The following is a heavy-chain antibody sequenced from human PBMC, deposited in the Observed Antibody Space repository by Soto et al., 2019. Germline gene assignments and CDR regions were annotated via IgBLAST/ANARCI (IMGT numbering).Heavy chain of an antibody. CDR1: GFTFSSHT. J-gene: IGHJ5*02. Sequence: EVQLVESGGGLVKPGGSLRLSCAASGFTFSSHTINWVRQAPGKGLEWVSAIGTSNIYIYYADSVKGRFTVSRDNAKSSVYLQMNSLRADDTAVYYCARVHQGISRTDSRGVFDPWGQGTLVTVSS. V-gene: IGHV3-21*01. D-gene: IGHD2-21*01. CDR2: IGTSNIYI. CDR3: ARVHQGISRTDSRGVFDP.